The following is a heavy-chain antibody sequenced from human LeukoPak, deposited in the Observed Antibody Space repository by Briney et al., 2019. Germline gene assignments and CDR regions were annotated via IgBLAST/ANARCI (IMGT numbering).Heavy chain of an antibody. J-gene: IGHJ6*03. V-gene: IGHV3-23*01. CDR1: GFTFSSYA. CDR2: ISDSGGGA. CDR3: ARGLYYSYYYMDV. Sequence: GGSLRLSCAASGFTFSSYAMSWVRQAPGKGLEWVSGISDSGGGAYSADSVKGRFTISRENSKDTLYLQMNSLRAEDTAVYYCARGLYYSYYYMDVWGKGTTVTVSS.